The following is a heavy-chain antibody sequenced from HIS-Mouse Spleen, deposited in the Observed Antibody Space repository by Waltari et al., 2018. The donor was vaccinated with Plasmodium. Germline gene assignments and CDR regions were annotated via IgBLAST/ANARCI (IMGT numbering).Heavy chain of an antibody. Sequence: QVQLVESGGGVVQPGRSLTLSCPAPGFTFRSHAMHWVRQAPGKGLEWVGVISYDGSNKYYADSVKGRFTISRDNSKNTLYLQMNSLRAEDTAVYYCARGYGDSAFQHWGQGTLVTVSS. D-gene: IGHD4-17*01. V-gene: IGHV3-30-3*01. CDR1: GFTFRSHA. CDR3: ARGYGDSAFQH. CDR2: ISYDGSNK. J-gene: IGHJ1*01.